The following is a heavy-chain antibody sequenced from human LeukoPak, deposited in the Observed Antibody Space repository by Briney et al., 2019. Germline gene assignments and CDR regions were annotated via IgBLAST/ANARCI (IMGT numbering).Heavy chain of an antibody. J-gene: IGHJ4*02. CDR1: GGTFSSYA. D-gene: IGHD3-22*01. CDR3: ARRGPPKYYYDSSGYSDFDY. V-gene: IGHV1-69*01. CDR2: IIPIFGTA. Sequence: SVKVSCKASGGTFSSYAISWVRQAPGQGLEWMGGIIPIFGTANYAQKFQGRVTITADESTSTAYMELSSLRSEDTAVYYCARRGPPKYYYDSSGYSDFDYWGQGTLVTVSS.